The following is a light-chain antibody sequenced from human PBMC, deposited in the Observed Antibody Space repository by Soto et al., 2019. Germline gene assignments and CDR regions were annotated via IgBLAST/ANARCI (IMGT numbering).Light chain of an antibody. J-gene: IGLJ1*01. V-gene: IGLV2-14*01. CDR1: SSDVGLYDY. CDR3: SSYKSDSPSV. Sequence: QSVLTQPASVSGSPGQSITISCTGTSSDVGLYDYVSWYQQHPGKAPQLMIYAVSNRPSGVSNRFSASKSGNTASLFISGLQAEDEADYYCSSYKSDSPSVFGSVTK. CDR2: AVS.